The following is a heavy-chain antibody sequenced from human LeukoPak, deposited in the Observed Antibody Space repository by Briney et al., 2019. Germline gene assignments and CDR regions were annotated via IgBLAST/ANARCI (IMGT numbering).Heavy chain of an antibody. J-gene: IGHJ4*02. CDR2: IYYSGST. Sequence: SETLSLTCTVSGGSISSSSYYWGWVRQPPGKGLEWIGSIYYSGSTYYNPSLKSRVTISVDTSKNQFSLKLSSVTAADTAVYYCARHGFVGLENGYYFDYWGQGTLVTVSS. CDR1: GGSISSSSYY. CDR3: ARHGFVGLENGYYFDY. D-gene: IGHD2-8*01. V-gene: IGHV4-39*01.